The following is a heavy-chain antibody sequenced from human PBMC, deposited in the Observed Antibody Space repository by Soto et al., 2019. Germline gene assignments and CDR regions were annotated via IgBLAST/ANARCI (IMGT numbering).Heavy chain of an antibody. CDR2: ISSSGSTI. J-gene: IGHJ6*03. D-gene: IGHD4-17*01. Sequence: GGSLRLSCAASGFTFSDYYMSWIRQAPGKGLEWVSYISSSGSTIYYADSVKGRFTISRDNAKNSLYLQMNSLRAEDTAVYYCARVPTTVTTYYYYYYYMDVWGKGTTVTVS. CDR3: ARVPTTVTTYYYYYYYMDV. V-gene: IGHV3-11*01. CDR1: GFTFSDYY.